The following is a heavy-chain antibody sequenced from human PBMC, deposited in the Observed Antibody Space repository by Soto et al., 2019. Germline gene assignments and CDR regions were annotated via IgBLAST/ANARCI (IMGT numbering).Heavy chain of an antibody. J-gene: IGHJ2*01. CDR2: FDPEYGET. Sequence: ASVKVSCKVSGYTLTELSMHWVRQAPGKGLEWMGGFDPEYGETIYAQKFQGRVTITADKSTNTAYMELSSLRSEDTAVYYCARDRGYADYRVYWYFDLWGRGTLITV. CDR1: GYTLTELS. D-gene: IGHD4-17*01. CDR3: ARDRGYADYRVYWYFDL. V-gene: IGHV1-24*01.